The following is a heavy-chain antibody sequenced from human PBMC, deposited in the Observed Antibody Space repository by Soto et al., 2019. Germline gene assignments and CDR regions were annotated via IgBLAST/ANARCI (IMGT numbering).Heavy chain of an antibody. V-gene: IGHV3-21*01. J-gene: IGHJ4*02. CDR1: GFTFSSYS. CDR2: ISSSSSYI. CDR3: AINMVVAATSPVGY. D-gene: IGHD2-15*01. Sequence: GGSLRLSCAASGFTFSSYSMNWVRQAPGKGLEWVSSISSSSSYIYYADSVKGRFTISRDNAKNSLYLQMNSLRAEDTAVYYCAINMVVAATSPVGYWGQGTLVTVSS.